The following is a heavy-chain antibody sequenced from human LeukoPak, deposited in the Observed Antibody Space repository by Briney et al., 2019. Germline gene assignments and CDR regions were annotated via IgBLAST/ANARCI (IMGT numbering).Heavy chain of an antibody. CDR2: IWYDGSTK. Sequence: GGSLRLSCAASGFSFKDTGMHWVRQAPGKSPEWLTIIWYDGSTKYYAAYVKGRFTTSRDNSKNTLYLQMTSLRVEDTAVYFCVSQRDHRVAVAGSFDNWGQGTLISVSP. D-gene: IGHD6-19*01. CDR3: VSQRDHRVAVAGSFDN. V-gene: IGHV3-33*01. J-gene: IGHJ4*02. CDR1: GFSFKDTG.